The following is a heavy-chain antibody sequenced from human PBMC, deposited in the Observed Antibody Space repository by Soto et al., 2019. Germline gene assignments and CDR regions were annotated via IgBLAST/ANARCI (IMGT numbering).Heavy chain of an antibody. CDR2: ISFDGSKK. V-gene: IGHV3-30-3*01. CDR1: GFTFSSYP. Sequence: QMQLVESGGGVVQPGRALRLSCAASGFTFSSYPMHWVRQAPGKGLEWVAVISFDGSKKYYADSVKGRFFISKDNSKNRLSLQMNSLRGEASAVYYCARLPGPLVAVLYLYPVHGREPVSDADVWGQGTAVTVSS. J-gene: IGHJ6*02. CDR3: ARLPGPLVAVLYLYPVHGREPVSDADV. D-gene: IGHD6-19*01.